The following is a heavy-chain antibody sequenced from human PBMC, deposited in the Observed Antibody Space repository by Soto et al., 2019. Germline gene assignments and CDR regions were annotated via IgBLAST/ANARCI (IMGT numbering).Heavy chain of an antibody. CDR1: GFTFSSHA. J-gene: IGHJ6*03. V-gene: IGHV3-23*01. Sequence: EVPLLESGGGLVQPGQSLRLSCAASGFTFSSHAMTWVRQAPGKGLEWVSVITGSGGTTYSADSVRGRFTISRDNSKNTLSLQMNSLRAEDTAVYYCAKGGGYYSHYYYYLDVWGKGTTVTVSS. CDR3: AKGGGYYSHYYYYLDV. CDR2: ITGSGGTT. D-gene: IGHD3-3*01.